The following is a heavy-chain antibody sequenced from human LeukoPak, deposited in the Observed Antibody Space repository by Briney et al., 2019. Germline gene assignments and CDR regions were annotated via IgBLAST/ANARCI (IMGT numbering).Heavy chain of an antibody. CDR1: GFTFSSYW. CDR3: ARRNYYDILTGYSSYFDL. D-gene: IGHD3-9*01. V-gene: IGHV3-74*01. Sequence: GGSLRLSCAASGFTFSSYWMHWVRQAPGKGLVWVSRISTDASSTTYADSVKGRFTISRDNAKNSLYLQMNSLRAEDTAVYYCARRNYYDILTGYSSYFDLWGRGTLVTVSS. CDR2: ISTDASST. J-gene: IGHJ2*01.